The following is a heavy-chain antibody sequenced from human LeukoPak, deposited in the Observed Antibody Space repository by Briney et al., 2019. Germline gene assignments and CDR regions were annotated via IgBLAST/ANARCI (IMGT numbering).Heavy chain of an antibody. CDR1: DDSISSFY. V-gene: IGHV4-59*08. CDR3: ARHITNSGSAFDL. J-gene: IGHJ2*01. Sequence: SETLSLTCTVSDDSISSFYWGWIRQPPGKGLEWIGYIHSVGHTNYIPSLKSRVSMSIDTSKKQFSLKVTSVTATDTAIYYCARHITNSGSAFDLWGRGTLVTVSS. D-gene: IGHD3-10*01. CDR2: IHSVGHT.